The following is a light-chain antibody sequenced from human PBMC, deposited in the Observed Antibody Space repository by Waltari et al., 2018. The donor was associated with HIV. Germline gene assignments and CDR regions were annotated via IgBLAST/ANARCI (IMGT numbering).Light chain of an antibody. CDR3: QQYSTWPLT. J-gene: IGKJ1*01. CDR2: GAS. V-gene: IGKV3-15*01. CDR1: RSVGSS. Sequence: EVVMTQSPATLLESPGKTANLSSRASRSVGSSLAWYQQKPGRSPRLLIYGASSRASDVPPTFSGSGAGTDFSLSISSLRSDDVGIYYCQQYSTWPLTFGRGTTVEIK.